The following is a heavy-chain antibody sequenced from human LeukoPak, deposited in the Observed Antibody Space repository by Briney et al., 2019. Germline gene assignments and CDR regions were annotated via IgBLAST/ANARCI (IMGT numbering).Heavy chain of an antibody. CDR2: ITSSGSTI. Sequence: PGGSLRLSCAASGFTFSSYEMNWVRQAPGKGLEWVSYITSSGSTIYYADSVKGRFTISRDNAKHSLYLQMNSLRAEDTAVYYCAIPTYYYDSSGQGYWGQGTLVTVSS. CDR1: GFTFSSYE. CDR3: AIPTYYYDSSGQGY. J-gene: IGHJ4*02. D-gene: IGHD3-22*01. V-gene: IGHV3-48*03.